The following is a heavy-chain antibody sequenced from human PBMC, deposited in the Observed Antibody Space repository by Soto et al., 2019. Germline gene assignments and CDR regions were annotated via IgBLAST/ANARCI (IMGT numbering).Heavy chain of an antibody. Sequence: GASVKVSCKASGYTFTSYGISWVRQAPGQGLEWMGWISAYNGNTNYAQKLQGRVTMTTDTSTSTAYMELRSLRSDDTAVYYCARDNKYDFWSGYYRDDAFDIWGQGTMVT. V-gene: IGHV1-18*01. CDR3: ARDNKYDFWSGYYRDDAFDI. CDR1: GYTFTSYG. J-gene: IGHJ3*02. D-gene: IGHD3-3*01. CDR2: ISAYNGNT.